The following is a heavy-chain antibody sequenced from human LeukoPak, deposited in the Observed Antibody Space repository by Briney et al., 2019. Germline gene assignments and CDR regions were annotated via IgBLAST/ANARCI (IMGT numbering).Heavy chain of an antibody. V-gene: IGHV4-59*01. CDR1: GGSISSYY. Sequence: SETLSLTCTVSGGSISSYYWTWIRQPPGKGLEWIGYTFYSGSTNYNPSLKSRVTISVDTSKNQFSLKLSSVTAADTAVYYCARFPNDILTGYYKGAFDIWGQGTMVTVSS. J-gene: IGHJ3*02. CDR3: ARFPNDILTGYYKGAFDI. D-gene: IGHD3-9*01. CDR2: TFYSGST.